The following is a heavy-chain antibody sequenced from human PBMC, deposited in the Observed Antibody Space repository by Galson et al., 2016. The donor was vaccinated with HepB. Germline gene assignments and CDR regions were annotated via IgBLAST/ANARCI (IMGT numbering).Heavy chain of an antibody. CDR2: IKEDGSKE. CDR1: GFSFSSSR. D-gene: IGHD3-16*01. CDR3: ARDRTDHGSGTYGHDS. J-gene: IGHJ4*02. V-gene: IGHV3-7*03. Sequence: SLRLSCAASGFSFSSSRMRWVRQAPGKGLEWVANIKEDGSKEYYVDSVKGRFTVSRDNAKNSLYLQMNNLRAEGTAMYYCARDRTDHGSGTYGHDSWGQGTLVTVSS.